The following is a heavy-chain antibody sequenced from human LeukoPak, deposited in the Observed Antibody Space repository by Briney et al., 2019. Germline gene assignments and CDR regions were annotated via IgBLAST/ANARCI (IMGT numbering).Heavy chain of an antibody. CDR1: GFTFSSYW. CDR3: ARRFGESDLDY. V-gene: IGHV3-74*01. D-gene: IGHD3-10*01. Sequence: GGSLRLSCAASGFTFSSYWMHWVRQGPGKGLVWVSGINSDGGSTTSADSVKGRFTISRDNAKNTLYLQMNSLRAEDTAMYYCARRFGESDLDYWGQGTLVTVSS. CDR2: INSDGGST. J-gene: IGHJ4*02.